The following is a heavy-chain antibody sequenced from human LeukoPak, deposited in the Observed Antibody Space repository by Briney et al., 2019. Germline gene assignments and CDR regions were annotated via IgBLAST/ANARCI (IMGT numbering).Heavy chain of an antibody. V-gene: IGHV4-61*08. CDR3: ARNSYGGYYFDY. D-gene: IGHD4-23*01. CDR1: GGSISSGGYY. Sequence: SETLSLTCTVSGGSISSGGYYWSWIRQHPGKGLEWIGYIYYSGSTNYNPSLKSRVTISVDTSKNQFSLKLSSVTAADTAVYYCARNSYGGYYFDYWGQGTLVTVSS. J-gene: IGHJ4*02. CDR2: IYYSGST.